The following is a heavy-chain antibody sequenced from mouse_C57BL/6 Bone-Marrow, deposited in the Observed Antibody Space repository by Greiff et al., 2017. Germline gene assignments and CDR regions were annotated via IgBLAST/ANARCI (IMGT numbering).Heavy chain of an antibody. CDR3: ARGGLLNYFDY. V-gene: IGHV5-16*01. CDR1: GFTFSDYY. CDR2: INYDGSST. Sequence: EVKLMESEGGLVQPGSSMKLSCTASGFTFSDYYMAWVRQVPEKGLEWVANINYDGSSTYYLDSLKSRFIISRDNAKNILYLQMSSLKSEDTATYYCARGGLLNYFDYWGQGTTLTVSS. D-gene: IGHD2-1*01. J-gene: IGHJ2*01.